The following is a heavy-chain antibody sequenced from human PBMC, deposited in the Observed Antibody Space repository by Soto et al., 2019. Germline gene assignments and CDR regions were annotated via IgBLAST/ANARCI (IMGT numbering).Heavy chain of an antibody. J-gene: IGHJ4*02. Sequence: EVQLVESGGDLVRPGGSLRLSCVGSGFTFSNAWMSWVRQAPGKGLEWVGRIKSKAVGGTIDYAAPVKGRFTISRXDSKNTLYLQMNSLKTEDTALYYCTTPLPWVTPDYWGQGTLVTVSS. V-gene: IGHV3-15*01. CDR2: IKSKAVGGTI. CDR3: TTPLPWVTPDY. D-gene: IGHD2-21*02. CDR1: GFTFSNAW.